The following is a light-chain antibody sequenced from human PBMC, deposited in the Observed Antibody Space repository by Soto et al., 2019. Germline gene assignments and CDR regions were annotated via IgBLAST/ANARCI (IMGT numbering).Light chain of an antibody. Sequence: EIVMPQSPATLSVSPGQRATLSCRASQSGSSNLAWYQKKPGQAPRLLSYGASTRATGIPARFSGSGSGTEFTHTFGSLQSEDCAVYYCHQYNNWPPWMFGQGTKVETK. CDR1: QSGSSN. V-gene: IGKV3-15*01. J-gene: IGKJ1*01. CDR3: HQYNNWPPWM. CDR2: GAS.